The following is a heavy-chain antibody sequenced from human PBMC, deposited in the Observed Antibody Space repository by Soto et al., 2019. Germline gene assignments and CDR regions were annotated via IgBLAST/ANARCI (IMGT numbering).Heavy chain of an antibody. CDR1: GYTFTSYY. CDR2: INPSGGST. Sequence: ASRKVCCEASGYTFTSYYMHWVRQAPGQGLEWMGIINPSGGSTSYAQKFQGRVTMTRDTSTSTVYMELSSLRSEDTAVYYCAREGYYYGSGSYYYYYGMDVWGQGTTVTVSS. V-gene: IGHV1-46*01. J-gene: IGHJ6*02. CDR3: AREGYYYGSGSYYYYYGMDV. D-gene: IGHD3-10*01.